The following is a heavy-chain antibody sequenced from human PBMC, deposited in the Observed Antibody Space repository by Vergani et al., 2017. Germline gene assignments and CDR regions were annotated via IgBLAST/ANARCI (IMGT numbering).Heavy chain of an antibody. D-gene: IGHD6-13*01. V-gene: IGHV1-24*01. CDR3: ATAAGTFDYYYYGMDV. Sequence: QVQLVQSGAQVKKPGASVKVSCKVSGYTLTELSMHWVRQAPGKGLGWMGGFDPEDGETIYAQKFQGRVTMTEDTSTDTAYMELSSLRSEDTAVYYWATAAGTFDYYYYGMDVWGQGTTVTVSS. CDR2: FDPEDGET. CDR1: GYTLTELS. J-gene: IGHJ6*02.